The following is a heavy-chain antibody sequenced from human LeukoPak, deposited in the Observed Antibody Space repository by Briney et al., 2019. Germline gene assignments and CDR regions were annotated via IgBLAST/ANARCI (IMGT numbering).Heavy chain of an antibody. CDR3: AKIEGDIYGDYSYYGMDV. CDR2: ISSSSSYI. CDR1: GFTFSSYS. J-gene: IGHJ6*02. D-gene: IGHD4-17*01. V-gene: IGHV3-21*01. Sequence: GGSLRLSCAASGFTFSSYSMNWVRQAPGKGLEWVSSISSSSSYIYYADSVKGRFTISRDNAKNSLYLQMNSLRAEDTAVYYCAKIEGDIYGDYSYYGMDVWGQGTTVTVSS.